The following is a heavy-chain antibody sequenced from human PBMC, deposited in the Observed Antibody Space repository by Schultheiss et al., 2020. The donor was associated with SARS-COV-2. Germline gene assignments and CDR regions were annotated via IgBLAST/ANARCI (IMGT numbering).Heavy chain of an antibody. CDR2: ISSSGSTI. J-gene: IGHJ6*02. V-gene: IGHV3-23*01. Sequence: GGSLRLSCTASGFTFGDYAMSWFRQAPGKGLEWVSYISSSGSTIYYADSVKGRFTISRDNSKNTLYLQMNSLRAEDTAVYYCAKAIGNYYYYGMDVWGQGTTVTVSS. D-gene: IGHD1-26*01. CDR1: GFTFGDYA. CDR3: AKAIGNYYYYGMDV.